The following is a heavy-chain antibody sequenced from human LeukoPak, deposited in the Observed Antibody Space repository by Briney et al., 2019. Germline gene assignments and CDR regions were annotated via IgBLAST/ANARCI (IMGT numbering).Heavy chain of an antibody. J-gene: IGHJ4*02. V-gene: IGHV4-34*01. Sequence: SETLSLTCTVSGGSISSYYWSWIRQPPGKGLEWIGEINHSGSTNYNPSLKSRVTISVDTSKNQFSLKLSSVTAADTAVYYCARGKDYYDSSGYSSHFDYWGQGTLVTVSS. D-gene: IGHD3-22*01. CDR1: GGSISSYY. CDR2: INHSGST. CDR3: ARGKDYYDSSGYSSHFDY.